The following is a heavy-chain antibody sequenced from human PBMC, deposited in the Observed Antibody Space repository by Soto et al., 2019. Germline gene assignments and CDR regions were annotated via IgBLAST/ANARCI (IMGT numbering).Heavy chain of an antibody. V-gene: IGHV3-30-3*01. J-gene: IGHJ6*02. CDR1: GFTFSSHA. CDR2: ISYDGSNK. D-gene: IGHD6-6*01. CDR3: ARGIGSSSGYGMDV. Sequence: QVQLVESGGGVVQPGRSLRLSCAASGFTFSSHAMHWVRQGPGKGLEWVAAISYDGSNKYYADSVKGRFTISRDNSKNTLYLQMNSLRAEDTAVYYCARGIGSSSGYGMDVWGQGTTVTVSS.